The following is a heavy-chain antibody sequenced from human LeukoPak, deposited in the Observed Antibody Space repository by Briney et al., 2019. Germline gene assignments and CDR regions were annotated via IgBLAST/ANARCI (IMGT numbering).Heavy chain of an antibody. Sequence: GGSLRLSCAASGFTFYDYGMSWVRQAPGKGLEWVSGINWNGGSTGYADSVKGRFTISRDNAKNSLYLQMNSLRAEDTALYYCARDGDTAMVTLRDFDYWGQGTLVTVSS. J-gene: IGHJ4*02. CDR1: GFTFYDYG. CDR3: ARDGDTAMVTLRDFDY. D-gene: IGHD5-18*01. V-gene: IGHV3-20*04. CDR2: INWNGGST.